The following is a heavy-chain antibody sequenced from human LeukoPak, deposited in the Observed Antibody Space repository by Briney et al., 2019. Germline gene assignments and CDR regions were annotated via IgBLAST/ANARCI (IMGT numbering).Heavy chain of an antibody. CDR2: IIPIFGTA. D-gene: IGHD3-22*01. Sequence: SVKVSCKASRGTFSSYAISWVRQAPGQGLEWMGGIIPIFGTANYAQKFQGRVTITADESTSTAYMELSSLRSEDTAVYYCAREASGYYYAFDYWGQGTLVTVSS. J-gene: IGHJ4*02. V-gene: IGHV1-69*01. CDR3: AREASGYYYAFDY. CDR1: RGTFSSYA.